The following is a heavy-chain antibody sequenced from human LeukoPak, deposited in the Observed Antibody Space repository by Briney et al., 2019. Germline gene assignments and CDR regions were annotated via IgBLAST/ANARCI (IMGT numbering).Heavy chain of an antibody. V-gene: IGHV4-59*08. D-gene: IGHD6-19*01. Sequence: SETLSLTCTVSGGSISSYYWSWIRQPPGKGLGWIGYIYYSGSTNYNPSLKSRVTISVDTSKNQFSLKLSSVTAADTAVYYCARQRGSSGWYYFDYWGQGTLVTVSS. CDR2: IYYSGST. J-gene: IGHJ4*02. CDR3: ARQRGSSGWYYFDY. CDR1: GGSISSYY.